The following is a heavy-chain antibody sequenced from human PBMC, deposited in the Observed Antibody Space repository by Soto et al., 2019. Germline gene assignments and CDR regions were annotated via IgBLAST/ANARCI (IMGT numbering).Heavy chain of an antibody. J-gene: IGHJ4*02. D-gene: IGHD2-8*02. CDR3: AESSTERGLGY. V-gene: IGHV3-74*01. Sequence: VQLVESGGGLVQPGGSLRLSCAASGFLFSRYWMHWVRQDPGKGLVWVSRIISDGSDTRYADAVTGRFTISRDNAKNTLYLQMNSLRVEDTAVYYCAESSTERGLGYWGQGTLVTVSS. CDR1: GFLFSRYW. CDR2: IISDGSDT.